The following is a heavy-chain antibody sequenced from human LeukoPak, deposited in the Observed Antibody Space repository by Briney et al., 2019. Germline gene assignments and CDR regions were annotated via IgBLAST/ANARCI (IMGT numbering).Heavy chain of an antibody. J-gene: IGHJ3*02. CDR1: GGSISSYY. CDR3: ARALTVAGTSNDAFDI. CDR2: IYYSGNT. V-gene: IGHV4-59*12. D-gene: IGHD6-19*01. Sequence: SETLSLTCTVSGGSISSYYWSWIRQSPGKGLEWIGYIYYSGNTNYNPSLKSRVTISVDTSKNQFSLNLTSVTAADTAVYYCARALTVAGTSNDAFDIWGQGTMVTVSS.